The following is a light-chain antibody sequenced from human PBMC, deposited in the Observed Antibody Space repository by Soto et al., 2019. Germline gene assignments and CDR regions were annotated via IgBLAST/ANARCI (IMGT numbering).Light chain of an antibody. J-gene: IGLJ1*01. CDR3: CSYAGGYTHV. Sequence: QSVLTQPPSASGTPGPRVTISCSGSSSNIGSKTVTWYQQLPATAPKLLIYGSDQRPSGVPDRFSGSKSGNTASLTIYGLQAEDEADYYCCSYAGGYTHVFGTGTKGTVL. CDR2: GSD. V-gene: IGLV1-44*01. CDR1: SSNIGSKT.